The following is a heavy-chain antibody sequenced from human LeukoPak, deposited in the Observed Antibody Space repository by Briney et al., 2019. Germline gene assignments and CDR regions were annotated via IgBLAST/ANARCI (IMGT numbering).Heavy chain of an antibody. D-gene: IGHD3-10*01. Sequence: GASVKVSCKASGYFFTSYGISWVRQAPGQGLEWMGWISAYNGNTNYAQKLQGRVTMTTDTSTSTAYMELRSLRSEDTAVYYCARDGRGAGYYYYYYMDVWGKGTTVTVSS. V-gene: IGHV1-18*01. CDR2: ISAYNGNT. J-gene: IGHJ6*03. CDR1: GYFFTSYG. CDR3: ARDGRGAGYYYYYYMDV.